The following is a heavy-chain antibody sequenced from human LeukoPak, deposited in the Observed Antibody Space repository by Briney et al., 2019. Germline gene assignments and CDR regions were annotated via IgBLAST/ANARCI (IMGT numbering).Heavy chain of an antibody. J-gene: IGHJ6*04. CDR2: ISYDGSNK. Sequence: GGSLRLSCAASGFTFSSYGMHWVRQAPDKGLEWVAVISYDGSNKYYADSVKGRFTISRDNSKNTLYLQMNSLRAEDTAVYYCAKATAAYYYYGMDVWGKGTTVTVSS. D-gene: IGHD2-2*01. CDR3: AKATAAYYYYGMDV. CDR1: GFTFSSYG. V-gene: IGHV3-30*18.